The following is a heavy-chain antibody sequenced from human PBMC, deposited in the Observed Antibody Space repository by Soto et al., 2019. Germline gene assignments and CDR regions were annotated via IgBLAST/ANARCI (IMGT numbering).Heavy chain of an antibody. J-gene: IGHJ4*02. D-gene: IGHD6-19*01. CDR3: AKDIAGSGWYSLDY. CDR2: IDWDGGST. V-gene: IGHV3-43*01. CDR1: GFTFGDYT. Sequence: GESLKISCAASGFTFGDYTMHWVRQAPGKGLEWVTLIDWDGGSTYYADSVKGRFTISRDNSKNSLYLQMNSLRTEDTAFYYCAKDIAGSGWYSLDYWGQGTLVTVSS.